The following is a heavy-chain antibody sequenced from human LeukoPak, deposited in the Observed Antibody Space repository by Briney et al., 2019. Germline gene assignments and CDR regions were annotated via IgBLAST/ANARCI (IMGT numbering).Heavy chain of an antibody. J-gene: IGHJ4*02. V-gene: IGHV4-59*08. CDR3: ARQQGWSNFDY. Sequence: KTSETLSLTCTVSGGSISSYYWSWIRQPPGKGLEWIGYIYYSGSTNYNPSLKSRVTISVDTSKNQFSLKLSSVTAADTAVYYCARQQGWSNFDYWGQGTLVTVSS. CDR1: GGSISSYY. D-gene: IGHD6-19*01. CDR2: IYYSGST.